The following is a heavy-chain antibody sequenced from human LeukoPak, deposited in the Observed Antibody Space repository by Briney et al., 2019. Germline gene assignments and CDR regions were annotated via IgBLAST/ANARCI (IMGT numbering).Heavy chain of an antibody. J-gene: IGHJ3*02. CDR1: GFSFSSYW. CDR3: AKPRHYDSSGFPEDAFDI. CDR2: INSDGSST. Sequence: GSLRLSCAASGFSFSSYWMHWVRQVPGKGLVWVSRINSDGSSTRYADSVKGRFTISRDNGKNTLYVQMNTLRAEDTAVYYCAKPRHYDSSGFPEDAFDIWGQGTMVTVSS. D-gene: IGHD3-22*01. V-gene: IGHV3-74*01.